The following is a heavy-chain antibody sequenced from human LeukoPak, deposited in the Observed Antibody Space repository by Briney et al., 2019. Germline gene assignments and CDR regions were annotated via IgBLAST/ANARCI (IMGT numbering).Heavy chain of an antibody. CDR3: ARRYWSSTSCTLDY. Sequence: SGGSLRLSCAASGFTLSSYEMNWVRQAPGKGLEWVSYIYCSGSTKYYADSVKGRITISRDNDENSLYLQMNSLRAEDTAVYYCARRYWSSTSCTLDYWGQGTLVIVSS. CDR2: IYCSGSTK. D-gene: IGHD2-2*01. CDR1: GFTLSSYE. J-gene: IGHJ4*02. V-gene: IGHV3-48*03.